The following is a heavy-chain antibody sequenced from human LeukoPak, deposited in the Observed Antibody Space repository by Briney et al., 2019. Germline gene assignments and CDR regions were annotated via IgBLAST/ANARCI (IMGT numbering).Heavy chain of an antibody. Sequence: GGSLRLSCAASGLTFSSYAMTWVRQAPGKGLEWVSSISGSGDTTYYADSVRGRFTISRDNSKNTLYLQIHFLRADDTAVYYCAKGLSAVTARPDDTFDIWGQGTMVIVSS. V-gene: IGHV3-23*01. CDR1: GLTFSSYA. CDR3: AKGLSAVTARPDDTFDI. D-gene: IGHD2-21*02. CDR2: ISGSGDTT. J-gene: IGHJ3*02.